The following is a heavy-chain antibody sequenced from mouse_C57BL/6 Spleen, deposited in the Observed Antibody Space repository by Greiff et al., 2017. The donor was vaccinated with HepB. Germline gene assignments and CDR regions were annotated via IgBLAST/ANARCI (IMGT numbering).Heavy chain of an antibody. CDR3: ARWGGPYAMDY. D-gene: IGHD3-3*01. CDR1: GYTFTSYW. CDR2: IDPSDSYT. V-gene: IGHV1-50*01. J-gene: IGHJ4*01. Sequence: VQLQQPGAELVKPGASVKLSCKASGYTFTSYWMQWVKQRPGQGLEWIGEIDPSDSYTNYNQKFKGKATLTVDTSSSTAYMQLSSLTSEDSAVYYCARWGGPYAMDYWGQGTSVTVSS.